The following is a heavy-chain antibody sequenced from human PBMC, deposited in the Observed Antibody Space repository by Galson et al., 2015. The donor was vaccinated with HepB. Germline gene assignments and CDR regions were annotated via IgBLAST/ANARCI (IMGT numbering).Heavy chain of an antibody. CDR2: ISYDGSNK. V-gene: IGHV3-30*18. CDR3: AKDPHGVVVPAAIGWFDP. J-gene: IGHJ5*02. CDR1: GFTFSSYG. D-gene: IGHD2-2*01. Sequence: SLRLSCAASGFTFSSYGMHWVRQAPGKGLEWVAVISYDGSNKYYADSVKGRFTIFRDNSKNTLYLQMNSLRAEDTAVYYCAKDPHGVVVPAAIGWFDPWGQGTLVTVSS.